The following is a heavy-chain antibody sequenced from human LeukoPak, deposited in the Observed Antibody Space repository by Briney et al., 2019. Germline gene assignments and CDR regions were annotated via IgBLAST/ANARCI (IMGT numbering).Heavy chain of an antibody. Sequence: GGSLRLSCAASGFTFSSYSMNWVRQAPGKGLEWVSSVSSSSSYIYYADSVKGRFTISRDNAKNSLCLQMNSLRAEDTAVYYCARDPHHYDSSGYFDYWGQGTLVTVSS. CDR1: GFTFSSYS. D-gene: IGHD3-22*01. CDR3: ARDPHHYDSSGYFDY. CDR2: VSSSSSYI. J-gene: IGHJ4*02. V-gene: IGHV3-21*01.